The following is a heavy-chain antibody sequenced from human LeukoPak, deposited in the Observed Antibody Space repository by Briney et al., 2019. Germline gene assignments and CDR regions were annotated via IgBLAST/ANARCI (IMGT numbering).Heavy chain of an antibody. D-gene: IGHD3-22*01. CDR3: AREWADPVEPSMIVVVYFDY. J-gene: IGHJ4*02. CDR2: IIPILGIA. V-gene: IGHV1-69*04. Sequence: SVKVPCKASGGTFSSYAISWVRQAPGQGLEWMGRIIPILGIANYAQKFQGRVTITADKSTSTAYMELSSLRSEDTAVYYCAREWADPVEPSMIVVVYFDYWGQGTLVTVSS. CDR1: GGTFSSYA.